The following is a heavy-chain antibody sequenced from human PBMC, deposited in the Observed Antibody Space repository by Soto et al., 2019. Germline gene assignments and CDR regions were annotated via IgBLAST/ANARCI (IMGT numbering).Heavy chain of an antibody. CDR3: AREASYYSLGSGYYPSRNGMDV. V-gene: IGHV3-33*01. J-gene: IGHJ6*02. CDR2: IWYDGSKK. D-gene: IGHD3-3*01. Sequence: QVQVVESGGGVVQPGRSLRLSCAASGFTFSSFGMHWVRQAPGKGLEWVSLIWYDGSKKSYGDSVKGRFTSSKDNSRNTVYLQMNSLRADDTAVYYCAREASYYSLGSGYYPSRNGMDVWGQGTTVTVSS. CDR1: GFTFSSFG.